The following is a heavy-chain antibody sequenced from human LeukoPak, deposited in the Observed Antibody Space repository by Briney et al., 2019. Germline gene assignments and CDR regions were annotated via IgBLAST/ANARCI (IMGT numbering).Heavy chain of an antibody. D-gene: IGHD5-24*01. CDR1: GYTFTSYD. J-gene: IGHJ5*02. Sequence: APVKVSCKASGYTFTSYDINWVRQATGQGLEWMGWMNPNSGNAGYAQKFQGRVTMTRNTSISTAYMELSSLRSEDTAVYYCARSGYNYPRGWFDPWGQGTLVTVSS. CDR3: ARSGYNYPRGWFDP. V-gene: IGHV1-8*01. CDR2: MNPNSGNA.